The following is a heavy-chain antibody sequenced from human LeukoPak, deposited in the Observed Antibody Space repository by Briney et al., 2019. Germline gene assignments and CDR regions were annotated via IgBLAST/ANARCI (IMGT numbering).Heavy chain of an antibody. CDR2: IYHSGST. Sequence: SETLSLTCTVSGCSISSGYYWGWIRQPPGKGLEWIGSIYHSGSTYYNPSLKSRVTISVDTSKNQFSLKLSSVTAADTAVYYCTRGSIAYYYMDVWGKGTTVTISS. J-gene: IGHJ6*03. CDR1: GCSISSGYY. V-gene: IGHV4-38-2*02. D-gene: IGHD3-22*01. CDR3: TRGSIAYYYMDV.